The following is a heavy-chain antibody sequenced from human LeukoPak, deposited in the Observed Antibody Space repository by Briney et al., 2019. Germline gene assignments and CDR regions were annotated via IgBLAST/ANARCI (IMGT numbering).Heavy chain of an antibody. D-gene: IGHD2-15*01. J-gene: IGHJ3*02. CDR3: ARDASAAATSAFDI. Sequence: PSETLSLTCAVYGGSFSGYYWSWIRQPPGKGLEWIGEINHSGSTNYNPSLKSRVTISVDTSKNQFSLKLSSVTAADTAVYYCARDASAAATSAFDIWGQGTMVTVSS. CDR1: GGSFSGYY. V-gene: IGHV4-34*01. CDR2: INHSGST.